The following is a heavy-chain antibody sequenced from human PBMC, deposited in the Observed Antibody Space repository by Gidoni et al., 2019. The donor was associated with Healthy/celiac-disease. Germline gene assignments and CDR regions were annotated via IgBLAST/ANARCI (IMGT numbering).Heavy chain of an antibody. V-gene: IGHV1-18*01. Sequence: QVQLVQLCAEVKKPGAPVKVSCKASCYSFTSYGISWVRQAPGQGLEWMGWISAYNGNTNNAQKLQGRVTMTTDTSTSKAYMELRSLRSDDTAVYYCARPLWFGESGEWFDPWGQGTLVTVSS. CDR1: CYSFTSYG. J-gene: IGHJ5*02. CDR2: ISAYNGNT. D-gene: IGHD3-10*01. CDR3: ARPLWFGESGEWFDP.